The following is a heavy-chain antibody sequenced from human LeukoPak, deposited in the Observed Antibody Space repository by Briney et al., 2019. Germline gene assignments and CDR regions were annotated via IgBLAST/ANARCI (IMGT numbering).Heavy chain of an antibody. CDR2: ISSSSSTI. D-gene: IGHD6-19*01. J-gene: IGHJ4*02. CDR1: GFTFSSYS. CDR3: ARDSSGHFDY. Sequence: GGSLRLSCAASGFTFSSYSMNWVRQAPGKGLEWVSYISSSSSTIYYADSVKGRFTISRDNAKNSLYLQMNSLRAEDTAVYYCARDSSGHFDYWGQGTLVTVSS. V-gene: IGHV3-48*01.